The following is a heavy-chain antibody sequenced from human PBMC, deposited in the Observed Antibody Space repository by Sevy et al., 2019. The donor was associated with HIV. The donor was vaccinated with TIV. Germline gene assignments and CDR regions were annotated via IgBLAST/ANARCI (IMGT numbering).Heavy chain of an antibody. CDR3: ARDLRVATASGGMDV. Sequence: GGSLRLSCVAYGFTVSSNFMTWVRQAPGKGLEWVSIIYSGGDTYYADSVKGRFTISGDNSKNTLYLQMNNLRAEDTAVYYCARDLRVATASGGMDVWGQGTTVTVSS. CDR2: IYSGGDT. D-gene: IGHD6-13*01. CDR1: GFTVSSNF. J-gene: IGHJ6*02. V-gene: IGHV3-53*01.